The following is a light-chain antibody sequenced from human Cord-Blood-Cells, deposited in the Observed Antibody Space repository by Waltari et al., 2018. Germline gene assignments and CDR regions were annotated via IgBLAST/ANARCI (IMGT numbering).Light chain of an antibody. CDR1: QSISSY. CDR3: QQSYSTPRT. J-gene: IGKJ1*01. V-gene: IGKV1-39*01. Sequence: DIQMTQSPYSLSASVGDRFTITCRASQSISSYLNWYQQKQGKAPKLLIYAASSLQSGVPSRFSGSGSGTDFTLTISSLQPEDFATYYCQQSYSTPRTFGQGTKVEIK. CDR2: AAS.